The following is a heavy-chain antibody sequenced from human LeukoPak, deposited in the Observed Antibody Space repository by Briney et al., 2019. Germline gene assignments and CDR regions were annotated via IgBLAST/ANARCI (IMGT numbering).Heavy chain of an antibody. Sequence: ASVKVSCKASGYTFTGYYMHWVRQAPGQGLEWMGWINPNSGVTSYAQKFQDRVTMTRDTSISTAYMELSRLRSDDTAVYYCARERYCSSTSCERGNYYYYYMDVWGKGTTVTVSS. J-gene: IGHJ6*03. CDR1: GYTFTGYY. D-gene: IGHD2-2*01. V-gene: IGHV1-2*02. CDR2: INPNSGVT. CDR3: ARERYCSSTSCERGNYYYYYMDV.